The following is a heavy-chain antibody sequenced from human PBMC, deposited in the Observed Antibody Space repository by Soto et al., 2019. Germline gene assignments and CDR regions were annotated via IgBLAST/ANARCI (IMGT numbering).Heavy chain of an antibody. CDR1: GFTFNTYD. V-gene: IGHV3-21*01. CDR3: VRSGTARLLRHSWFDT. D-gene: IGHD2-21*01. J-gene: IGHJ5*02. CDR2: ITTSSAYI. Sequence: EVQLVESGGGLVKPGGSLRLSCAASGFTFNTYDMNWVRQAQGKGLEWVSSITTSSAYIYYADSLKGRITISRYNAKNSLFLQMNSLRAEDTAVYYCVRSGTARLLRHSWFDTWGQGTLVTVSS.